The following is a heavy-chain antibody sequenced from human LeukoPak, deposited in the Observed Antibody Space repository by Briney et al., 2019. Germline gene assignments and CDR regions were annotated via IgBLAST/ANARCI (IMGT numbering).Heavy chain of an antibody. CDR2: INPNSGGT. J-gene: IGHJ6*03. Sequence: ASVKVSCKASGYTFPSFGISWVRQAPGQGLEWMGWINPNSGGTNYAQKFQGRVTMTRDTSISTAYMELSRLRSDDTAVYYCARDSSYYDILTGYPRNYYYMDVWGKGTTVTVSS. D-gene: IGHD3-9*01. CDR3: ARDSSYYDILTGYPRNYYYMDV. CDR1: GYTFPSFG. V-gene: IGHV1-2*02.